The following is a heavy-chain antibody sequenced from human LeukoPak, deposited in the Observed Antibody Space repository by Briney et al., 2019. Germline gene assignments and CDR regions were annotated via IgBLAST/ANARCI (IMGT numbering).Heavy chain of an antibody. D-gene: IGHD2-15*01. CDR2: IEKDGSEK. J-gene: IGHJ4*02. V-gene: IGHV3-7*01. CDR1: GGSMSSSTYY. Sequence: PSETLSLTCTVSGGSMSSSTYYWGWIRQPPGKGLEWVAKIEKDGSEKHYVDSVKGRFTISRDNAKKSLFLQVNSLRIEDTAVYYCAREGTPGYFDSWGQGTLVTVSS. CDR3: AREGTPGYFDS.